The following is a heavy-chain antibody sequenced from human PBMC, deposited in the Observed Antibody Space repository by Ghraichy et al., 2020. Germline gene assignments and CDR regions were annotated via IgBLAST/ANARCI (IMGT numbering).Heavy chain of an antibody. CDR2: MYHRGST. CDR1: GYSISSGHY. CDR3: AIIYYYGSRASYYFNN. D-gene: IGHD3-10*01. Sequence: SETLSLTCAVSGYSISSGHYWGWIRQPPGKGLEWIGSMYHRGSTYYNPSVKSRVTISVDTSKNQFSLKLSFVTAADTALYHCAIIYYYGSRASYYFNNWGQGTLVTVSS. J-gene: IGHJ4*02. V-gene: IGHV4-38-2*01.